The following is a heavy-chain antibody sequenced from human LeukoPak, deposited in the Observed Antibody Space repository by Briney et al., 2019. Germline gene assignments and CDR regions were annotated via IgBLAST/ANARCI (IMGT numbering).Heavy chain of an antibody. Sequence: SVKVSCKASGGTFSSYAISWVRQAPGQGLEWMGGIIPIFGTANYAQKFQGRVMITTDESTSTAYMELSSLRSEDTAVYYCARNSKDDFWSGYLFDYWGQGTLVTVSS. J-gene: IGHJ4*02. CDR1: GGTFSSYA. CDR3: ARNSKDDFWSGYLFDY. CDR2: IIPIFGTA. V-gene: IGHV1-69*05. D-gene: IGHD3-3*01.